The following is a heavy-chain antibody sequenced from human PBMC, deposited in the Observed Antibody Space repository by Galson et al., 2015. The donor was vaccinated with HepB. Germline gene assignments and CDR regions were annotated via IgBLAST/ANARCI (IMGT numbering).Heavy chain of an antibody. CDR3: ARDLGDFWSGGRFYYYYYGMDV. CDR1: GYTFTSYY. V-gene: IGHV1-46*01. J-gene: IGHJ6*02. Sequence: SVKVSCKASGYTFTSYYMHWVRQAPGQGLEWMGIINPSGGSTSYAQKFQGRVTMTRDTSTSTVYMELSSLRSEDTAVYYCARDLGDFWSGGRFYYYYYGMDVWGQGTTVTVSS. D-gene: IGHD3-3*01. CDR2: INPSGGST.